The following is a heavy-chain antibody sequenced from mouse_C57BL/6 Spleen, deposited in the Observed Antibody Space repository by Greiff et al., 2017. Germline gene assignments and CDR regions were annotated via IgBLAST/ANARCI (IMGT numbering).Heavy chain of an antibody. J-gene: IGHJ2*01. V-gene: IGHV14-2*01. Sequence: VQLQQSGAELVKPGASVKLSCTASGFNIKDYYMHWVKQRTEQGLEWIGRIGPEDGETKSAPNFQGKATITADTSSNTAYLQLSGLTSEDTAVYYCSSLVLRLDYWGQGTTLTVSA. D-gene: IGHD1-1*01. CDR3: SSLVLRLDY. CDR2: IGPEDGET. CDR1: GFNIKDYY.